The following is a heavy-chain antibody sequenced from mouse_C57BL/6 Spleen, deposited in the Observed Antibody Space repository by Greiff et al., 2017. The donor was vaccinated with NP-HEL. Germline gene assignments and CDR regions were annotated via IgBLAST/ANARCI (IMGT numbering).Heavy chain of an antibody. CDR2: ISSGSSTI. CDR3: AMDCYLLAY. D-gene: IGHD2-12*01. J-gene: IGHJ3*01. V-gene: IGHV5-17*01. Sequence: EVHLVESGGGLVKPGGSLKLSCAASGFTFSDYGMHWVRQAPEKGLEWVAYISSGSSTIYYADTVKGRCTISRDNAKNTLFLQMTSLRSEDTAMYYCAMDCYLLAYWGQGTLVTVSA. CDR1: GFTFSDYG.